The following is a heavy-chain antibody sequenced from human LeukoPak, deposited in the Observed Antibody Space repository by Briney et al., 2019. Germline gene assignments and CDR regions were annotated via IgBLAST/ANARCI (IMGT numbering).Heavy chain of an antibody. D-gene: IGHD6-25*01. Sequence: PSETLSLTCTVSGGSMNNHYWSWIRQPAGKRLEWIGRVYSSGSTNYNPSLKSRVTMSIDMSKNQSSLKLSSVTAADTAVYFCARGAYTSGSISVKYHYYGMDVWGQGTTVTVSS. J-gene: IGHJ6*02. CDR2: VYSSGST. CDR3: ARGAYTSGSISVKYHYYGMDV. V-gene: IGHV4-4*07. CDR1: GGSMNNHY.